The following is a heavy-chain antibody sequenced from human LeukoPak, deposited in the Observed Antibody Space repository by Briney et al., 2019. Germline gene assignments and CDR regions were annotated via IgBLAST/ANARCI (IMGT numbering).Heavy chain of an antibody. D-gene: IGHD6-19*01. J-gene: IGHJ4*02. V-gene: IGHV1-69*13. CDR3: ARASSGWYYFDY. Sequence: GASVKVSCKASGGTFSSYAISWVRQAPGQGLEWMGGIIPIFGTANYAQKFQGRVTITADEPTSTAYMELSSLRSEDTAVYYCARASSGWYYFDYWGQGTLVTVSS. CDR1: GGTFSSYA. CDR2: IIPIFGTA.